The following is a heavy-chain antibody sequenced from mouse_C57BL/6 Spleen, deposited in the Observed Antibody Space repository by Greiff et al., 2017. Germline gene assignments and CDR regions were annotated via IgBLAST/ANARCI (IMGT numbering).Heavy chain of an antibody. CDR2: IDPEDGET. Sequence: VQLKESGAELVKPGASVKLSCTASGFNIKDYYMHWVKQRTEQGLEWIGRIDPEDGETKYAPKFQGKATITADTSSNTAYLQLSSLTSEDTAVYYCARRHYYGSSYYFDYWGQGTTLTVSS. D-gene: IGHD1-1*01. CDR1: GFNIKDYY. J-gene: IGHJ2*01. CDR3: ARRHYYGSSYYFDY. V-gene: IGHV14-2*01.